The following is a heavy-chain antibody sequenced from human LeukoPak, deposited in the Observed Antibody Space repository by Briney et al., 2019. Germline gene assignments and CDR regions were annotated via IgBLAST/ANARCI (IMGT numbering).Heavy chain of an antibody. CDR1: GFTFSSYS. CDR2: ISSSSSYI. D-gene: IGHD3-22*01. CDR3: ARGINGPNYYDSSGYYCFDY. J-gene: IGHJ4*02. Sequence: GGSLRLSCAASGFTFSSYSMNWVRQAPVKGLEWVSSISSSSSYIYYADSVKGRFTISRDNAKNSLYLQMNSLRAEDTAVYYCARGINGPNYYDSSGYYCFDYWGQGTLVTVSS. V-gene: IGHV3-21*01.